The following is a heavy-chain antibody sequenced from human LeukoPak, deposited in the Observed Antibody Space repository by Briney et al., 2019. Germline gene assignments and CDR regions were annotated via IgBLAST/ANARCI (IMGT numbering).Heavy chain of an antibody. V-gene: IGHV4-59*08. CDR3: ARLKVGGGGYYFHDF. CDR1: GGSITNYY. Sequence: SETLSLTCTVSGGSITNYYWGWIRQPPGKGLEWIGYIYYTGRTNYNPSLKSRVTISLDTSKNQFSLRLSSVTAADTAVYYCARLKVGGGGYYFHDFWGQGTLVTVSS. CDR2: IYYTGRT. D-gene: IGHD1-26*01. J-gene: IGHJ4*02.